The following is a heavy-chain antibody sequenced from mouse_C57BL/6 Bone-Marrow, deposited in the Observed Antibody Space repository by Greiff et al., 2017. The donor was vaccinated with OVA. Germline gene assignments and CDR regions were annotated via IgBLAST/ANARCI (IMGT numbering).Heavy chain of an antibody. CDR3: AKYYDYDGAWFAY. CDR2: ISSGSSTI. V-gene: IGHV5-17*01. D-gene: IGHD2-4*01. J-gene: IGHJ3*01. Sequence: EVQRVESGGGLVKPGGSLKLSCAASGFTFSDYGMHWVRQAPEKGLEWVAYISSGSSTIYYADTVKGRFTISRDNAKNTLFLQMTSLRSEDTAMYYCAKYYDYDGAWFAYWGQGTLVTVSA. CDR1: GFTFSDYG.